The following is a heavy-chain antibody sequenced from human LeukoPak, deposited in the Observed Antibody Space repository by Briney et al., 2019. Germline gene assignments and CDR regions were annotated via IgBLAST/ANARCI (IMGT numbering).Heavy chain of an antibody. CDR2: ISTGSSYI. D-gene: IGHD2-15*01. CDR3: ARDLEVGGIDATL. Sequence: PGGSLRLSCAASGFSFSSYSMNWVRQAPGKGLEWVSSISTGSSYIHYADSVKGRFTISRDNAKNSLYLQMSSLRAEDTAVYYCARDLEVGGIDATLWGQGTLVTVSS. V-gene: IGHV3-21*01. CDR1: GFSFSSYS. J-gene: IGHJ4*02.